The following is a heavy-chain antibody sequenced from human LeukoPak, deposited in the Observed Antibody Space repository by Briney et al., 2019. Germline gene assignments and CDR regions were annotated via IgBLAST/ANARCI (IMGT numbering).Heavy chain of an antibody. CDR2: IDDDSRPI. CDR3: ARGGTGDGKYFDY. D-gene: IGHD7-27*01. V-gene: IGHV3-48*01. Sequence: GGSLRLSCAASGFSFSRYSMNWVRQTQGKWLEWLSYIDDDSRPIYYADSVRGRFTVSRDNAKNSLFLQMNGMRAEDTALYYCARGGTGDGKYFDYWGQGTLVTVSS. J-gene: IGHJ4*02. CDR1: GFSFSRYS.